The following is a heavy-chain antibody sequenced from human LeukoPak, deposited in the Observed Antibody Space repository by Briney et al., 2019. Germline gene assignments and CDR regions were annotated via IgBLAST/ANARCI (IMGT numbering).Heavy chain of an antibody. Sequence: PSETLSLTCTVSGGSISCYYWSWIRQPPGKGLEWIGDIYYSGSTNYNPSLKSRVTIPVDTSKNQFSLKLSSVTAADTAVYYCARGLWFGDSYYFDYWGQGTLVTVSS. CDR2: IYYSGST. CDR1: GGSISCYY. J-gene: IGHJ4*02. CDR3: ARGLWFGDSYYFDY. V-gene: IGHV4-59*01. D-gene: IGHD3-10*01.